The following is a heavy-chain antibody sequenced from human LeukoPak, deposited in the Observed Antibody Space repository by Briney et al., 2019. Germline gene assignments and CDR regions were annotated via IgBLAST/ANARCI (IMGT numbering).Heavy chain of an antibody. V-gene: IGHV1-18*01. J-gene: IGHJ5*02. CDR2: IRAYNGNT. Sequence: ASVKVSFKASGYTFTSYGISWVRQAPGQGLEWMGWIRAYNGNTNYVHKLRGRVTITTDTSTRTASMDLRSQTSGGTAVCLCARDVITGTRGSAGGFDPWGQGTLVTVSS. D-gene: IGHD1-7*01. CDR3: ARDVITGTRGSAGGFDP. CDR1: GYTFTSYG.